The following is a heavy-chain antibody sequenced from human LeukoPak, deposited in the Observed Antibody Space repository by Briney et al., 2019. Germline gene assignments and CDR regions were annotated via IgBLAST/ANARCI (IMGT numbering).Heavy chain of an antibody. J-gene: IGHJ4*02. CDR2: ISGSGSST. D-gene: IGHD6-19*01. CDR1: GLTFSSFA. V-gene: IGHV3-23*01. Sequence: GGSLRLSCAASGLTFSSFAMNWVRQAPGKGLEWVSGISGSGSSTFYADSVKGRLTISRDNSKNTVYLQMNSLRAEDTAVYYCAKLSSYSSGWGWGQGTLVTVSS. CDR3: AKLSSYSSGWG.